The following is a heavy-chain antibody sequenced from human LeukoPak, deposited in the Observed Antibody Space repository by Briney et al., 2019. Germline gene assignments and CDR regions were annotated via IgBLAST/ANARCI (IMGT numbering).Heavy chain of an antibody. D-gene: IGHD2-2*01. Sequence: GGSLRLSCAASGFAVSSNYMSWVRQAPGKGLEWVSVIYSGGSTYYADSVKGRFTISRDNSKNTLYLQMNSLRAEDTAVYYCAGRPYCSSTSCPTRRNYYYYYGMDVWGQGTTVTVSS. J-gene: IGHJ6*02. CDR2: IYSGGST. CDR1: GFAVSSNY. CDR3: AGRPYCSSTSCPTRRNYYYYYGMDV. V-gene: IGHV3-53*01.